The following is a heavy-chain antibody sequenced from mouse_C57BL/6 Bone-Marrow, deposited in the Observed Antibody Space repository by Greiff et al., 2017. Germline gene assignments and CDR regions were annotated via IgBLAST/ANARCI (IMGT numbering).Heavy chain of an antibody. D-gene: IGHD1-1*01. CDR2: IDPENGDT. CDR1: GFNIKDDY. Sequence: EVQLQQSGAELVRPGASVKLSCTASGFNIKDDYMHWVKQRPEQGLEWIGWIDPENGDTEYASKFQGKATITADTSSNTAYLQLSSLTSEDTAVYYCTTDTTVKGYAMDYWGQGTSVTVSS. J-gene: IGHJ4*01. CDR3: TTDTTVKGYAMDY. V-gene: IGHV14-4*01.